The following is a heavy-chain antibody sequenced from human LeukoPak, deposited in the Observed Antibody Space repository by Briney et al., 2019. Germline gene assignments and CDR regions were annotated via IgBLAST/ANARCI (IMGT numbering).Heavy chain of an antibody. CDR2: ISGSGGST. D-gene: IGHD3-3*01. Sequence: PGGSLRLSCAASGFTFSSYAMSWVRQAPGKGLEWVSAISGSGGSTYYADSVKGRFTISRDNSKNTLYLQMNSLRAEDTAVYYCAKLRNDFWSGYYVNYWGQGTLVTVSS. J-gene: IGHJ4*02. CDR1: GFTFSSYA. CDR3: AKLRNDFWSGYYVNY. V-gene: IGHV3-23*01.